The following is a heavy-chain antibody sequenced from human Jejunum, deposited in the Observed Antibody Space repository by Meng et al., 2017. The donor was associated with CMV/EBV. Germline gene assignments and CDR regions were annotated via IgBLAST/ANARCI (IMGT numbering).Heavy chain of an antibody. Sequence: HLVESGGGLFQPGSSLRLSCAAAGFALSNYWIHWVRQAPGKGLEWVSTITESGDTTSYADSLKGRFTISRDNSKNTLYLQMNGLRADDTAIYYCAKEWGAQLLPDYWGQGTLVTVSS. V-gene: IGHV3-23*04. CDR1: GFALSNYW. CDR2: ITESGDTT. J-gene: IGHJ4*02. CDR3: AKEWGAQLLPDY. D-gene: IGHD4-23*01.